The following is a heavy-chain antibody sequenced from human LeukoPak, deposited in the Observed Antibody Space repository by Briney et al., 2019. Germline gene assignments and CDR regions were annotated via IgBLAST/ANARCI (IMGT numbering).Heavy chain of an antibody. J-gene: IGHJ6*03. CDR1: GFTFSTYE. V-gene: IGHV3-48*03. CDR2: ISTSGSSI. Sequence: PGGSLRLSCAASGFTFSTYEINWVRQAPGKGLKGLSHISTSGSSIHYADSVKGRFTISRDNAKNSLYLQLNSLRVEDTAVYYSARDATTELGTVYMDVWGKGTTVTISS. D-gene: IGHD1-1*01. CDR3: ARDATTELGTVYMDV.